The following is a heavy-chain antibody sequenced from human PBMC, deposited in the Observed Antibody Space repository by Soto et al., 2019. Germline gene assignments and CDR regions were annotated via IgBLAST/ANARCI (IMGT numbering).Heavy chain of an antibody. CDR2: INHSGST. D-gene: IGHD1-26*01. CDR1: GGSFSGYY. V-gene: IGHV4-34*01. J-gene: IGHJ6*02. Sequence: SETLSLTCAVYGGSFSGYYWSWIRQPPGKGLEWIGEINHSGSTNYNPSLKSRVTISVDTSKNQFSLKLSSVTAADTAVYYCARLPTFPHSGSYPIYYYYGMDVWGQGTTVTVSS. CDR3: ARLPTFPHSGSYPIYYYYGMDV.